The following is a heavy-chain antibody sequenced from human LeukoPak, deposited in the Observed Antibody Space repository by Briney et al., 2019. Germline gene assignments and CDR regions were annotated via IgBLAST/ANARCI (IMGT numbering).Heavy chain of an antibody. D-gene: IGHD1-14*01. CDR1: GYTFTSYG. J-gene: IGHJ4*02. Sequence: GASVKVSCKASGYTFTSYGISWVRQAPGQGLEWMGWISAYNGNTHYAQKLQGIVTCTTDISRNTAYMELRSLRSDDTAVYYCARESVVGNHYRYGPFDYWGQGTLVSVSS. CDR2: ISAYNGNT. CDR3: ARESVVGNHYRYGPFDY. V-gene: IGHV1-18*01.